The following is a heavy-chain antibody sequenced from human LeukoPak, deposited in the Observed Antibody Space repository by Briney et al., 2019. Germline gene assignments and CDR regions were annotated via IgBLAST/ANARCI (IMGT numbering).Heavy chain of an antibody. V-gene: IGHV1-3*03. J-gene: IGHJ4*02. CDR1: GYTFTSYA. D-gene: IGHD2-15*01. CDR3: ARLYCSGGSCYFDY. Sequence: ASVKVSCKASGYTFTSYAMHWVRQAPGQRLEWMGWINAGNGNTKYSQEFQGRVTITRDTSASTAYMELSSLRSEDMAVYYCARLYCSGGSCYFDYWGQGTLVTVSP. CDR2: INAGNGNT.